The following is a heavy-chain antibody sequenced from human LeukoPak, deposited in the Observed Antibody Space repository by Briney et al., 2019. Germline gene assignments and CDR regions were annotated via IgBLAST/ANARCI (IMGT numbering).Heavy chain of an antibody. Sequence: SETLSLTCSVSVGSISGTSYCWGWIRQPPGKGPEWIGSHYHTGRIYHNPSLNSRVTISVDTSKNQFSLKLSSVTDADTAVYYCARDGSDNWGLFDNWGRGTLVTVSS. D-gene: IGHD1-1*01. CDR1: VGSISGTSYC. CDR3: ARDGSDNWGLFDN. J-gene: IGHJ4*02. CDR2: HYHTGRI. V-gene: IGHV4-39*07.